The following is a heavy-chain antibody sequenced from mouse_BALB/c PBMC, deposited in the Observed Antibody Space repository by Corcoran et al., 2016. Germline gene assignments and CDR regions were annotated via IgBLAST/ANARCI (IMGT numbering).Heavy chain of an antibody. CDR1: GYTFTSYT. Sequence: QVQLQQSAAELARPGASVKMSCKASGYTFTSYTMHWVKQRPGQGLEWIGYINPSSGYTEYNQKFKDKTTLTADKSSSTAYMQLSSLTSEDSAVYYCAREAGPYWYFDVWGAGTTVTVSS. V-gene: IGHV1-4*02. CDR2: INPSSGYT. D-gene: IGHD3-2*02. CDR3: AREAGPYWYFDV. J-gene: IGHJ1*01.